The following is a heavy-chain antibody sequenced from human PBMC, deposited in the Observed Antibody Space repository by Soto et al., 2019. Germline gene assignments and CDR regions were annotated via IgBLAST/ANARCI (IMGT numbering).Heavy chain of an antibody. V-gene: IGHV5-10-1*01. CDR2: IDPSDSYT. CDR3: ARLLLGYCSSTSCYTDWYYYYGMDV. Sequence: LKISCKGSGYSFTSYWISWVRQMPGKGLEWMGRIDPSDSYTNYSPSFQGHVTISADKSISTAYLQWSSLKASDTAMYYCARLLLGYCSSTSCYTDWYYYYGMDVWGQGTTVTVSS. D-gene: IGHD2-2*02. J-gene: IGHJ6*02. CDR1: GYSFTSYW.